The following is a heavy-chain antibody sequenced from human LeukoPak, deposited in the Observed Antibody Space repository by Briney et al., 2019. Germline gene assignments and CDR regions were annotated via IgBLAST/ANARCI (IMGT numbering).Heavy chain of an antibody. CDR3: ARITRSSTSCYPTRD. J-gene: IGHJ4*02. CDR1: GGSFSGYY. CDR2: INHSGST. V-gene: IGHV4-34*01. Sequence: SETLSLTCAVYGGSFSGYYWSWIRQPPGKGLEWIGEINHSGSTNYNPSLKSRVTISVDTSKNQFSLKLSSVTAADTAVYYCARITRSSTSCYPTRDWGQGTLVTVSS. D-gene: IGHD2-2*01.